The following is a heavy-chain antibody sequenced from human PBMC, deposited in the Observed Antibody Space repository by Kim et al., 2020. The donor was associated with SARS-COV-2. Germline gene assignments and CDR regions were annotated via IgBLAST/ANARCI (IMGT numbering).Heavy chain of an antibody. CDR1: GFTFDDSA. CDR3: ATSLAVAGWVDAFDI. D-gene: IGHD6-19*01. V-gene: IGHV3-9*01. CDR2: ISWDSGSI. Sequence: GGSLRLSCAASGFTFDDSAMHWVRQAPGKGLEWVSGISWDSGSIGYADSVKGRFTISRDNAKNSLSLQMNSLRAEDTALYYCATSLAVAGWVDAFDIWG. J-gene: IGHJ3*02.